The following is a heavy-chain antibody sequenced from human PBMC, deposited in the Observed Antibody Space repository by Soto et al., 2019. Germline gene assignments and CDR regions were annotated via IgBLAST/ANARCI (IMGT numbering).Heavy chain of an antibody. V-gene: IGHV4-31*03. CDR2: IYYSGST. Sequence: QVQLQESGPGLVKPSQTLSLTCTVSGGSISSGGYYWSWIRQHPGKGLEWIGYIYYSGSTYYNPSLKSRCTISVDTSKNQFSLKLSSVTAADTAVYYCAREGPRNYYYYYYMDVWGKGTTVTVSS. J-gene: IGHJ6*03. CDR1: GGSISSGGYY. CDR3: AREGPRNYYYYYYMDV.